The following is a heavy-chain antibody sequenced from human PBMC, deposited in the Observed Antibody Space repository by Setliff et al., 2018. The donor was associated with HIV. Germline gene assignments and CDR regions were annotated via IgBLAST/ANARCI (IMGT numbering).Heavy chain of an antibody. CDR3: ATEGAGGSYQRASALDV. CDR2: MMTIFSTT. D-gene: IGHD1-26*01. J-gene: IGHJ3*01. CDR1: AGSFSIFA. V-gene: IGHV1-69*05. Sequence: SVNVSCKSSAGSFSIFAINWVRQAPGQGLEWMGGMMTIFSTTNYARKFQGRVTITTDESTGTGYMELSNLRSEDTAVYYCATEGAGGSYQRASALDVWGQGTMVTVSS.